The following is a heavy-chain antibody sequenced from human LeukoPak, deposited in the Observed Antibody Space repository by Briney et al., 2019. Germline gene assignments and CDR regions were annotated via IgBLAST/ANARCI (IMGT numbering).Heavy chain of an antibody. D-gene: IGHD2-15*01. J-gene: IGHJ4*02. CDR2: INHSGST. CDR3: ARGNTVVVAAIGYYFDY. CDR1: GGSFSGYY. V-gene: IGHV4-34*01. Sequence: PSETLSLTCAVYGGSFSGYYWSWIRQPPGKGLEWIGEINHSGSTNYNPSLKSRVTISVDTSKNQFSLKLSSVTAADTAVYYCARGNTVVVAAIGYYFDYWGQGTLVTVSS.